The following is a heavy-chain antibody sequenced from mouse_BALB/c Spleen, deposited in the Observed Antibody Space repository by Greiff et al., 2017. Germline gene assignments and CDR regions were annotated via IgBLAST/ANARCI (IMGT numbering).Heavy chain of an antibody. J-gene: IGHJ2*01. V-gene: IGHV5-12-1*01. Sequence: VESGGGLVKPGGSLKLSCAASGFAFSSYDMSWVRQTPEKRLEWVAYISSGGGSTYYPDTVKGRFTISRDNAKNTLYLQMSSLKSEDTAMYYCASSYGHFDYWGQGTTLTVSS. CDR2: ISSGGGST. CDR3: ASSYGHFDY. D-gene: IGHD1-1*02. CDR1: GFAFSSYD.